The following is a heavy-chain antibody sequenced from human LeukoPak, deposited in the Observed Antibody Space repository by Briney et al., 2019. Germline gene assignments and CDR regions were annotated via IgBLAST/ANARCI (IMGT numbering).Heavy chain of an antibody. D-gene: IGHD3-22*01. CDR2: TSAYNGNT. CDR1: GYTFTSYG. CDR3: ARPYYYDSSGYHPFDY. Sequence: EASVKVSCKASGYTFTSYGISWVRQAPGQGLEWMGWTSAYNGNTNYAQKLQGRVTMTTDTSTSTAYMELRSLRSDDTAVYYCARPYYYDSSGYHPFDYWGQGTLVTVSS. J-gene: IGHJ4*02. V-gene: IGHV1-18*01.